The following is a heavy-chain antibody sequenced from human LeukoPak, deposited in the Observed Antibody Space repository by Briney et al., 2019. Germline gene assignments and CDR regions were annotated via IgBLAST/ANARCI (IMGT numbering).Heavy chain of an antibody. V-gene: IGHV1-69*02. CDR2: IIPILGIA. CDR3: AGYYYDSSGYYRPVDY. CDR1: GYTFTGHY. D-gene: IGHD3-22*01. J-gene: IGHJ4*02. Sequence: SVKVSCKASGYTFTGHYMHWVRQAPGQGLEWMGRIIPILGIANYAQKFQGRVTITADKSTSTAYMELSSLRSEDTAVYYCAGYYYDSSGYYRPVDYWGQGTLVTVSS.